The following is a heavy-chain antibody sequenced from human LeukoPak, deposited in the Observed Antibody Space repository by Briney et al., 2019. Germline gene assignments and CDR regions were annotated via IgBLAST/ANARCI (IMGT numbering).Heavy chain of an antibody. J-gene: IGHJ4*02. V-gene: IGHV3-21*01. D-gene: IGHD3-3*01. CDR2: ISSSSTYI. CDR1: GLTFSSYS. Sequence: GGSLRLSCVASGLTFSSYSMNWVRQAPGKGLEWVSSISSSSTYIYYADSVKGRFTISRDNAKNSLYLQMNSLRAEDTAVYYCAKDLDFWSGYYGYWGQGTLVTVSS. CDR3: AKDLDFWSGYYGY.